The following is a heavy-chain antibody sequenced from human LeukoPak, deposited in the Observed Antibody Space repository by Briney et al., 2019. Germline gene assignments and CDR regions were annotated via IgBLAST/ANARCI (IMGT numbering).Heavy chain of an antibody. D-gene: IGHD6-13*01. J-gene: IGHJ4*02. CDR3: ASVIAAAGYYFDY. CDR1: GYSISSYY. CDR2: IYTSGST. Sequence: SETLSLTCAVSGYSISSYYWSWIRQPAGKGLEWIGRIYTSGSTNYNPSLKSRVTMSVDTSKNQFSLKLSSVTAADTAVYYCASVIAAAGYYFDYWGQGTLVTVSS. V-gene: IGHV4-4*07.